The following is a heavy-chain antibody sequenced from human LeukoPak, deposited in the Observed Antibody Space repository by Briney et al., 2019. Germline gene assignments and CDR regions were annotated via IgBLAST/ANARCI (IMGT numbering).Heavy chain of an antibody. J-gene: IGHJ4*02. CDR2: IYTSGST. Sequence: SETLSLTCTVSGGSISGYYWTWIRQSAGKRLEWIGRIYTSGSTNYNPSLKSRVTMSVDTSKNQFSLKLSSVTAADTALYYCARSDFWSGYYNYWGQGTLVTVSS. V-gene: IGHV4-4*07. CDR3: ARSDFWSGYYNY. D-gene: IGHD3-3*01. CDR1: GGSISGYY.